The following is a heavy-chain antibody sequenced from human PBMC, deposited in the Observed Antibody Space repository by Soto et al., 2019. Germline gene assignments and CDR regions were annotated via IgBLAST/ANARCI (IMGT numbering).Heavy chain of an antibody. CDR3: GKERRGSGWSVCNF. CDR1: GFTFRDYA. D-gene: IGHD6-19*01. CDR2: ISGSGDDA. V-gene: IGHV3-23*01. Sequence: GGSLRLSFKASGFTFRDYAMNWVRQAPGKGLEWVADISGSGDDARYADSVKGRFTISRDNSRNTLFLQMNRLRVDDTAVYFCGKERRGSGWSVCNFWGQGTLVTVSA. J-gene: IGHJ4*02.